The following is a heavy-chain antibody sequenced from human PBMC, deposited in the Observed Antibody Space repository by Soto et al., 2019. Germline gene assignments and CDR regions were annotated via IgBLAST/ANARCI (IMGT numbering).Heavy chain of an antibody. CDR2: IISIFDRA. CDR1: GGTFTSYA. Sequence: QVQLVQSGAEVRKPGSSVKVSCKASGGTFTSYAISWVRQAPGQGLDWMGGIISIFDRADYAQKFQGRVTITADESTSTAHMELSSLRSEDTAVYYCARDRVGAQGGCYFDYWGQGNLVTVSS. V-gene: IGHV1-69*01. J-gene: IGHJ4*02. CDR3: ARDRVGAQGGCYFDY. D-gene: IGHD1-26*01.